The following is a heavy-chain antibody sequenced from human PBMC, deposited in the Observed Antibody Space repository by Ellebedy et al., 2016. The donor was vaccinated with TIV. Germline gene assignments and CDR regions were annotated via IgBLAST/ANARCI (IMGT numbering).Heavy chain of an antibody. Sequence: GGSLRLXCKGAGYSFTSYWIGWVRQMPGKGLEWMAVIQPGNSDVSDRPAFQGRVTISADTSISTAYLQWSSLEASDTAIYYCARHVYGGGGDTQSWGQGTLVTVSS. CDR2: IQPGNSDV. CDR3: ARHVYGGGGDTQS. V-gene: IGHV5-51*01. J-gene: IGHJ5*02. CDR1: GYSFTSYW. D-gene: IGHD4-17*01.